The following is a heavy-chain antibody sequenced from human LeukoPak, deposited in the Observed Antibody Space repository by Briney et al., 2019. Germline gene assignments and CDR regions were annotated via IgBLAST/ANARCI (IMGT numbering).Heavy chain of an antibody. CDR3: ARMALDGGDSIGFDS. Sequence: ASVKVSCKASGYTFTDYFIHWVRQAPGQGLEWMGWINPNIGDASYAQKFQDRVTMTRDRSINTAYMEQSRLTSDDTAVYYCARMALDGGDSIGFDSWGQGTLVTVSS. CDR2: INPNIGDA. J-gene: IGHJ5*01. CDR1: GYTFTDYF. V-gene: IGHV1-2*02. D-gene: IGHD2-21*02.